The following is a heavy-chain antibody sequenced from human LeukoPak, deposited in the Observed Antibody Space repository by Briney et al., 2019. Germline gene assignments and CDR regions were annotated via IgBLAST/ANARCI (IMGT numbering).Heavy chain of an antibody. CDR2: ISGSGGST. D-gene: IGHD1-26*01. CDR1: GFTFSSYA. Sequence: SGGSVHLSCAASGFTFSSYAMTWVRQAPGKGLEWVSGISGSGGSTYYADSVKGRFTISRDNSKNTLYLQVNSLRAEDTAVYYCAKGRVSVGPEAFDVCGQATVVTVSS. J-gene: IGHJ3*01. V-gene: IGHV3-23*01. CDR3: AKGRVSVGPEAFDV.